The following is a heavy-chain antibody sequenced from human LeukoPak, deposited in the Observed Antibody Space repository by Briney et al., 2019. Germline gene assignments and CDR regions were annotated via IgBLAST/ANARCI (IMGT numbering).Heavy chain of an antibody. CDR3: ARGGRHTGSFGY. D-gene: IGHD3-10*01. CDR2: IYHSGST. V-gene: IGHV4-34*01. CDR1: GFTFSSHA. J-gene: IGHJ4*02. Sequence: GSLRLSCAASGFTFSSHAMSWVRRPPGKGLEWMGEIYHSGSTNYYPFLKSRVTISVDTSKKQFSLKLSSVTAADTAVYYCARGGRHTGSFGYWGQGTLVTVSS.